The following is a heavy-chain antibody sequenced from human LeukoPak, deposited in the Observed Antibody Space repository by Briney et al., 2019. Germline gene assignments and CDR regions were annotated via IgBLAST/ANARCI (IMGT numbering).Heavy chain of an antibody. J-gene: IGHJ4*02. CDR1: GFTFSSAL. Sequence: PGGSLRLSCAASGFTFSSALMTWVRQAPGKGLEWVGHIKNKTNGGTTDYAAPVKGRFIISRDDSKNTLYLQMNSLRTEDTAVYYCARGFCSSTNCYQGPFDFWGQGTLVTVSS. D-gene: IGHD2-2*01. V-gene: IGHV3-15*01. CDR2: IKNKTNGGTT. CDR3: ARGFCSSTNCYQGPFDF.